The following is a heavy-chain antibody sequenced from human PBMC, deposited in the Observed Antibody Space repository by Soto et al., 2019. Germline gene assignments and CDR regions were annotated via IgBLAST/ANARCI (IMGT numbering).Heavy chain of an antibody. V-gene: IGHV3-53*01. CDR1: GFTVSSNY. Sequence: GGSLRLSCAASGFTVSSNYMSWVRQAPGKGLEWVSVIYSGGSTYYADSVKGRFTISRDNSKNTLYLQMNSLRAEDTAVYYCARAIVVGYSYDAFDIWGQGTMVTVSS. CDR2: IYSGGST. CDR3: ARAIVVGYSYDAFDI. J-gene: IGHJ3*02. D-gene: IGHD3-22*01.